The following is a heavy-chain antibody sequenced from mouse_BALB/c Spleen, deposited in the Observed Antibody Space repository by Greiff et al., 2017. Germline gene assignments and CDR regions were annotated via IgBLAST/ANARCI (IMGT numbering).Heavy chain of an antibody. V-gene: IGHV1-67*01. CDR2: ISTYSCNT. Sequence: QVQLQQSGPELVRPGVSVKISCKGSGYTFTDYAMHWVKQSHAKSLEWIGVISTYSCNTNYNQKFKGKATMTVDKSSSTAYMELARLTSEDSAIYYCARYYGNGYAMDYWGQGTSVTVSS. J-gene: IGHJ4*01. D-gene: IGHD2-1*01. CDR3: ARYYGNGYAMDY. CDR1: GYTFTDYA.